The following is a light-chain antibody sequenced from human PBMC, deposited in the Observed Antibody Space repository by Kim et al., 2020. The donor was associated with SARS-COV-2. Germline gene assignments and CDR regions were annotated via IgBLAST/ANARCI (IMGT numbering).Light chain of an antibody. J-gene: IGLJ3*02. CDR2: GNS. CDR1: SSNIGAGYD. CDR3: QSYDSSLSGSV. Sequence: RVTTSCTGSSSNIGAGYDVHWYQQLPGTDPNLLIYGNSNRPSGVPDRFAGSKSGTSASLAITGLQAEDEADYYCQSYDSSLSGSVFGGGTQLTVL. V-gene: IGLV1-40*01.